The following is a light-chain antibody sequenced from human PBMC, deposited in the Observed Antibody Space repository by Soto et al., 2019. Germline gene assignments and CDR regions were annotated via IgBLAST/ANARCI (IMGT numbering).Light chain of an antibody. CDR1: QSVSSY. CDR3: QHRRA. Sequence: EIVLTQSPATLSLSPGERVTLSCRASQSVSSYLAWYQQKPGQAPRLLIYDASNRATGIPARFSGSGSGTDFTLTISSLEPEDFAVYYCQHRRAFGGGTKVEI. CDR2: DAS. J-gene: IGKJ4*01. V-gene: IGKV3-11*01.